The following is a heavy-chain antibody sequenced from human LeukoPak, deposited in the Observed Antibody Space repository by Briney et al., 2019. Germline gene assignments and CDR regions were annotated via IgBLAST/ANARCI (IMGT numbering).Heavy chain of an antibody. CDR3: AKIYYYDSSGYETGDY. D-gene: IGHD3-22*01. V-gene: IGHV3-23*01. Sequence: GGSLRLSCAASGSTFSSYAMSWVRQAPGKGLEWVSAISGSGGSTYYADSVKGRFTISRDNSKNTLYLQMNSLRAEDTAVYYCAKIYYYDSSGYETGDYWGQGTLVTVSS. J-gene: IGHJ4*02. CDR2: ISGSGGST. CDR1: GSTFSSYA.